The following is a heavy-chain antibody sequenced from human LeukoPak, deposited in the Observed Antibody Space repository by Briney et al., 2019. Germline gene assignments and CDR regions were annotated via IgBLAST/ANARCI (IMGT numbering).Heavy chain of an antibody. CDR2: IYYSGST. Sequence: NPSETLSLTCTVSGGSISSSSYYWGWIRQPPGKGLEWIGSIYYSGSTYYNPSLKSRVTISVDTSKNQFSPKLSSVTAADTAVYYCASRSGWSHYWGQGTLVTVSS. J-gene: IGHJ4*02. CDR3: ASRSGWSHY. V-gene: IGHV4-39*01. CDR1: GGSISSSSYY. D-gene: IGHD6-19*01.